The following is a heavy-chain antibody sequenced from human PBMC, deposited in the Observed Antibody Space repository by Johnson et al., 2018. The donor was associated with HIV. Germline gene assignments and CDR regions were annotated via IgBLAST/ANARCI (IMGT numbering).Heavy chain of an antibody. CDR3: TRWGGAFDI. Sequence: QVQLVESGGGVVQPGGSLRLSCAASGFTFSSYGMHWVRQAPGKGLEWVAFIRYDGSNKYYADSVKGRFTISRDNSKNTLYLQMNSLKTEDTAVYYCTRWGGAFDIWGQGTMVTVSS. D-gene: IGHD3-10*01. CDR2: IRYDGSNK. J-gene: IGHJ3*02. CDR1: GFTFSSYG. V-gene: IGHV3-30*02.